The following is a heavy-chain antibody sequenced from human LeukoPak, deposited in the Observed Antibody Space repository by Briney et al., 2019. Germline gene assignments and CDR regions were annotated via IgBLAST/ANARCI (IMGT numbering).Heavy chain of an antibody. Sequence: QSGGSLRLSCAAFGFTVSSSYMNWVGQAPGKGLEWVSIINSGGNTYYADSVKGRFTISRDNSKNTLYLQMNNLRAEDTAIYYCARHNRGDYGFFDFWGQGTLVTVSS. CDR1: GFTVSSSY. D-gene: IGHD4-17*01. J-gene: IGHJ4*02. CDR3: ARHNRGDYGFFDF. V-gene: IGHV3-53*01. CDR2: INSGGNT.